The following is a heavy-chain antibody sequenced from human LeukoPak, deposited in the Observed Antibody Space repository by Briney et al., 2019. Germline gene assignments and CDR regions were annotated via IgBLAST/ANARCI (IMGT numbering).Heavy chain of an antibody. J-gene: IGHJ4*02. D-gene: IGHD7-27*01. CDR3: ARLRMGMGSVDY. CDR2: IYHSGST. V-gene: IGHV4-38-2*01. Sequence: PSETLSLTCAVSGYSISSGYYWGWIRQPPGKGLEWIGSIYHSGSTYYNPSLKSRVTISVDTSKNQSSLKLSSVTAADTAVYYCARLRMGMGSVDYWGQGTLVTVSS. CDR1: GYSISSGYY.